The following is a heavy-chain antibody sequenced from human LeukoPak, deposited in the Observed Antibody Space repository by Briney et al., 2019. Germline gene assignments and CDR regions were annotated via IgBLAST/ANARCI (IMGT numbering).Heavy chain of an antibody. Sequence: GGALRLSCAASGFTFSSYAMSWVRQAPGKGLEWVSAISGSGGSTYYADSVKGRFSISRDNSKNTLYLQMSSRRAEDTAAYYCARSGLIRFDYWGQGTLVTVSS. CDR2: ISGSGGST. D-gene: IGHD2-8*01. CDR3: ARSGLIRFDY. J-gene: IGHJ4*02. V-gene: IGHV3-23*01. CDR1: GFTFSSYA.